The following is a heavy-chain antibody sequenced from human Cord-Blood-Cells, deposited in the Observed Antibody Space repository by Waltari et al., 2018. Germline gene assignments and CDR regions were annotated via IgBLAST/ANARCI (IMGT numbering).Heavy chain of an antibody. CDR2: INSDGSST. J-gene: IGHJ5*02. CDR1: GFTFSSYW. V-gene: IGHV3-74*01. D-gene: IGHD7-27*01. Sequence: EVQLVESGGGLVQPGGSLRLSCAASGFTFSSYWMHWGRQAPGKGLGWVSSINSDGSSTSYADSVKGRFTISRDTAKNTLYLQMNSLRAEDTAVYYCARSRSWGGWFDPWGQGTLVTVSS. CDR3: ARSRSWGGWFDP.